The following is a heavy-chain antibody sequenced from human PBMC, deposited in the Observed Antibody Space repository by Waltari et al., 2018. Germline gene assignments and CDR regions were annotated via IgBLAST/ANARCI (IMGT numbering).Heavy chain of an antibody. CDR1: GFTFSHYV. CDR2: IGGSGGDT. Sequence: EVQLLESGGGLVQPGGSLRLSCVTSGFTFSHYVMSWVRQAPGRGLGWVSTIGGSGGDTYNPESVRGRFINSRDNSQNTLYVQMNILRDEDTAVYYCAKDAERPWGAFEIRGQGTMVTVSS. J-gene: IGHJ3*02. CDR3: AKDAERPWGAFEI. D-gene: IGHD3-16*01. V-gene: IGHV3-23*01.